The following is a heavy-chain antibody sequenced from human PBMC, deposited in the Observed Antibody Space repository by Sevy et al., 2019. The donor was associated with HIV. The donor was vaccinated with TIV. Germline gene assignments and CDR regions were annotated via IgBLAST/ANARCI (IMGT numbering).Heavy chain of an antibody. CDR1: GFTFSTYA. D-gene: IGHD3-10*01. CDR3: AKDRIVRGVLSTYYYYMDV. V-gene: IGHV3-23*01. Sequence: GGSLRLSCAASGFTFSTYAMYWVRQAPGKGLEWVSAISGSGGSTYYADSVKGRFIISKENSKNTVHLQMSSLRAEDTAVYYCAKDRIVRGVLSTYYYYMDVGGKGTTVTVSS. J-gene: IGHJ6*03. CDR2: ISGSGGST.